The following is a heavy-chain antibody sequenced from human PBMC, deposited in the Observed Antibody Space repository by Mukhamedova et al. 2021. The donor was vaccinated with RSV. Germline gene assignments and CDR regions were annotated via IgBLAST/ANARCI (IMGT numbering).Heavy chain of an antibody. D-gene: IGHD1-1*01. CDR3: VKDYDAQLWGFAS. V-gene: IGHV3-9*01. CDR2: ISWNSGNI. Sequence: VRQAPGKGPEWVSGISWNSGNIGYAGSVKGRFTISRDNARNSLYLQMDSLRPEDTAFYYCVKDYDAQLWGFASWGPGTPVPVSS. J-gene: IGHJ1*01.